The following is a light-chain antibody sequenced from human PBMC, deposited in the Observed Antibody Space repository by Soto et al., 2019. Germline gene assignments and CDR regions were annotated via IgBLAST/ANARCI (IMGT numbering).Light chain of an antibody. J-gene: IGKJ5*01. CDR1: QSLSTY. V-gene: IGKV3-11*01. CDR3: QQRSSWPLIT. CDR2: DAS. Sequence: EIVLTQSPATLSLSPGERATLSCRASQSLSTYLAWYQQKPGQAPRLLIYDASNRATGIPARFSGSGSGTDFTLTISSLEPEDFAVYYCQQRSSWPLITFGTGHDWRLN.